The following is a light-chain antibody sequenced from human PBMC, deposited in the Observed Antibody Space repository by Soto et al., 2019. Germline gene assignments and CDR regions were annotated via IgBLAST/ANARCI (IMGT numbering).Light chain of an antibody. Sequence: EIVLTQSPGTLSLSPGERATLSCRASQSVSTSYLAWYQQKPGQAHRLLIYGASSRATGIPDRFSGSGSGTDFTLTISRLEPEDLAVYYCQQYGSSPLTFGGGIKVEIK. CDR1: QSVSTSY. V-gene: IGKV3-20*01. CDR2: GAS. CDR3: QQYGSSPLT. J-gene: IGKJ4*01.